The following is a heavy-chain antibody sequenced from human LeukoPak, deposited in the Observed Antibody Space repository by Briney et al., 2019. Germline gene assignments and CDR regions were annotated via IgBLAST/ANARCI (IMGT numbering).Heavy chain of an antibody. V-gene: IGHV4-59*01. CDR1: GGSISSYY. J-gene: IGHJ5*02. CDR2: IYYSGST. Sequence: SETLSLTCTVSGGSISSYYWSWIRQPPGKGLEWIGYIYYSGSTNYNPSLKSRVTISVDTSKNQFSLKLSSVTAADTAVYYCARVGIAAAAWFDPWGQGTLVTVSP. CDR3: ARVGIAAAAWFDP. D-gene: IGHD6-13*01.